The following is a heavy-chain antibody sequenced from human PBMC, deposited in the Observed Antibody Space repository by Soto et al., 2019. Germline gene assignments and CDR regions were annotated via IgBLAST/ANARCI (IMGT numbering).Heavy chain of an antibody. V-gene: IGHV4-4*02. D-gene: IGHD1-7*01. CDR3: ASRDPGTSVDY. J-gene: IGHJ4*02. CDR1: VGSFTSNNW. CDR2: IYRTGST. Sequence: TLSLTCAVSVGSFTSNNWWTWVRQPPGQGLEWIGEIYRTGSTNYNPSLKSRVTISLDKSENQFSLKVTSLTAADTAVYYCASRDPGTSVDYWGQGTLVTVSS.